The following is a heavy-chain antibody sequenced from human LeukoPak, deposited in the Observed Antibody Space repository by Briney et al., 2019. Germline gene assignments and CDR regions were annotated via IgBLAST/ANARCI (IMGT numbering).Heavy chain of an antibody. CDR2: ISSNGGST. Sequence: GGSLRLSCAASGFTFSSYAMHWVRQAPGKGLEYVSAISSNGGSTYYANSVKGRFTISRDNSKNTLYLQMGSLRAEDTAVYYCAREEITGVVVTAIRYWGQGTLVTVSS. J-gene: IGHJ4*02. CDR1: GFTFSSYA. D-gene: IGHD2-21*02. CDR3: AREEITGVVVTAIRY. V-gene: IGHV3-64*01.